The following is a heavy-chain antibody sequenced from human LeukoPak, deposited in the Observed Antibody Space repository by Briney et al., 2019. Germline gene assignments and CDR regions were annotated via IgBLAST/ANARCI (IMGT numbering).Heavy chain of an antibody. D-gene: IGHD6-19*01. CDR1: GGSISSYY. J-gene: IGHJ4*02. Sequence: SETLSPTCTVSGGSISSYYWSWIRQPPGKGLEWIGYIYTSGSTNYNPSLKSRVTISVDTSKNQFSLKLSSVTAADTAVYYCARAYSSGWYWYFDYWGQGTLVTVSS. CDR3: ARAYSSGWYWYFDY. CDR2: IYTSGST. V-gene: IGHV4-4*09.